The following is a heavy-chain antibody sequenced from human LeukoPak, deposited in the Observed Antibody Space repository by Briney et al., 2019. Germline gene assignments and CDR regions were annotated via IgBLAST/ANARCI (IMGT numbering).Heavy chain of an antibody. CDR1: GFTFSSYA. CDR2: ISGSDGTT. J-gene: IGHJ4*02. CDR3: TTGGTWGSYRTIDY. D-gene: IGHD3-16*02. Sequence: GGSLRLSCAASGFTFSSYAMSWVRQAPGKGLEWVSAISGSDGTTYYADSVKGRFTISRDNFKNTLYLQMNSLKTEDIAVYYCTTGGTWGSYRTIDYWGQGTLVTVSS. V-gene: IGHV3-23*01.